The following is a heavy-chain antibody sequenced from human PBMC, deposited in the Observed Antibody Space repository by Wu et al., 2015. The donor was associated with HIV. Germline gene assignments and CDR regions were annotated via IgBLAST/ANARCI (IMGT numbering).Heavy chain of an antibody. J-gene: IGHJ4*02. D-gene: IGHD3-22*01. CDR3: AREGYDDKSHQFLVDYFYAMGV. CDR2: IIPLIGTT. CDR1: GYTFNRYP. Sequence: QVRLLQSGAEVKTPGSSVKVPCLTSGYTFNRYPINWLRQVPGQGLEWMGVIIPLIGTTHYSQKFQGRLTISTGASATTAYLELRNLTSDDTALYFCAREGYDDKSHQFLVDYFYAMGVWGQGTVVLVSS. V-gene: IGHV1-69*01.